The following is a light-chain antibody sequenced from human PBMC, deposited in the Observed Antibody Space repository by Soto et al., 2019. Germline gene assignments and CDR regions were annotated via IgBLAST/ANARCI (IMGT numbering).Light chain of an antibody. CDR3: SSYTSSSTYVV. CDR2: DVS. Sequence: QSALTQPASVSGSPGQSITISCTGTSSDVGGYNYVSWYQQHPGKAPKLMIYDVSNRPSGVSNRFSGSKSGNTASLTISGLQAEDEADYYCSSYTSSSTYVVVGGGNKLTVL. J-gene: IGLJ2*01. V-gene: IGLV2-14*01. CDR1: SSDVGGYNY.